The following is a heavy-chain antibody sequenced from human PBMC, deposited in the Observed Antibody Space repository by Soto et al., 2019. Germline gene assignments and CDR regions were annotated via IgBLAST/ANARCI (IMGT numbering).Heavy chain of an antibody. J-gene: IGHJ5*02. CDR1: YG. CDR2: IKPDNGDT. Sequence: YGISWIRQAPGQGLEWMGWIKPDNGDTNYAQKFQGRVTMTTDTSSNTAYMELRSVRSDDTAVYYCATSYDSGFDPWGQGTLVSVSS. D-gene: IGHD5-12*01. V-gene: IGHV1-18*04. CDR3: ATSYDSGFDP.